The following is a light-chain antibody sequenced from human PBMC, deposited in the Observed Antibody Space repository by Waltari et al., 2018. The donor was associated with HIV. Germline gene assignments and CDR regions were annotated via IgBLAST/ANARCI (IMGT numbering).Light chain of an antibody. J-gene: IGLJ2*01. Sequence: SYELTQTPSVSVSPGQTARITCFGAALPKPSAYWYQQKAGQAPLLGINEGNERASGIPERCSGSSSGTTVTLTISGVQPEDEADYHCQSTDSSGTLVVFGGGTKLTVL. CDR2: EGN. CDR1: ALPKPS. CDR3: QSTDSSGTLVV. V-gene: IGLV3-25*03.